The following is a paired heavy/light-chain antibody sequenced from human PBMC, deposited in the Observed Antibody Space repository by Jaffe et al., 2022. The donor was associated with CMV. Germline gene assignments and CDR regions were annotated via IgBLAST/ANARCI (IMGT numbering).Light chain of an antibody. Sequence: QSVLTQPPSASGTPGQRVTISCSGSSFNVQKNYVYWYQHLPGTAPKLLIYRNDQRPSRVPDRFSGSKSGTSASLAIGALRSEDEADYYCGAWDDNLSAWVFGGGTKLTVL. CDR2: RND. V-gene: IGLV1-47*01. J-gene: IGLJ3*02. CDR3: GAWDDNLSAWV. CDR1: SFNVQKNY.
Heavy chain of an antibody. CDR2: IHERGVT. Sequence: QVQLHQWGAGLLKPSETLSLTCAVSGGSFGSYYWAWIREAPGKGLEWIGEIHERGVTDYNPSLKSRVTISAEASKSQFSLKLSSVTAADTALYYCASLRITISEEDYWSRGTLVIVSS. V-gene: IGHV4-34*01. CDR3: ASLRITISEEDY. D-gene: IGHD3-3*01. CDR1: GGSFGSYY. J-gene: IGHJ4*02.